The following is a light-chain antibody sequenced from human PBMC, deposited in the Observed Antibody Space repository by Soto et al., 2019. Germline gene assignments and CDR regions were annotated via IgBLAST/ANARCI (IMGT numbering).Light chain of an antibody. Sequence: DIQMTQSPSTLSASVGDRVTITCRASQSINSGLAWYQQKPGKAPKLLLYKASSLESGVPSRFSGSGSGTEFTLTISSLQPDDFGTYYCQQYDTSPLTFGGGTKVEMK. CDR3: QQYDTSPLT. J-gene: IGKJ4*01. V-gene: IGKV1-5*03. CDR1: QSINSG. CDR2: KAS.